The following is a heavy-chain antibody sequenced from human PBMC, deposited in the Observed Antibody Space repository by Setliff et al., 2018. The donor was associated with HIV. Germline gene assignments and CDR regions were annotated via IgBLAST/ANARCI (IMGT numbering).Heavy chain of an antibody. J-gene: IGHJ4*02. Sequence: ASVKVSCKASGYTFTGHAMNWVRQAPGQGLEWMGWINTKTGHPTYAQGFTGRFVFSLDTSINTAHLQISSLKAEDTAMYYCARDDNYVTGETGDFDYWGQGTLVTVSS. D-gene: IGHD2-8*02. CDR3: ARDDNYVTGETGDFDY. CDR1: GYTFTGHA. V-gene: IGHV7-4-1*02. CDR2: INTKTGHP.